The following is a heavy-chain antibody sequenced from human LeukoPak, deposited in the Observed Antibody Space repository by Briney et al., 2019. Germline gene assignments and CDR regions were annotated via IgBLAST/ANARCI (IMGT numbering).Heavy chain of an antibody. CDR3: ARSLISGYRYYYYYMDV. CDR2: IYYGGST. Sequence: SETLSLTCTVSGGSISSYYWSWIRQPPGKGLEWIGYIYYGGSTNYNPSLKSRVTISVDTSKNQFSLKLSSVTAADTAVYYCARSLISGYRYYYYYMDVWGKGTTVTVSS. D-gene: IGHD5-18*01. J-gene: IGHJ6*03. CDR1: GGSISSYY. V-gene: IGHV4-59*01.